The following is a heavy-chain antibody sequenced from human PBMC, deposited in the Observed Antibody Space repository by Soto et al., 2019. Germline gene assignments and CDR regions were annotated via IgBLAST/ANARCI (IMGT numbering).Heavy chain of an antibody. CDR3: AREVGEGPPGRKVVVVAANFAVNI. CDR2: INPSGGST. Sequence: SVKVSCKASGYTFTSYYMHWVRQAPGQGLEWMGIINPSGGSTSYAQKFQGRVTMTRDTSTSTVYMELSSLRSEDTAVYYCAREVGEGPPGRKVVVVAANFAVNIWG. D-gene: IGHD2-15*01. J-gene: IGHJ3*02. CDR1: GYTFTSYY. V-gene: IGHV1-46*01.